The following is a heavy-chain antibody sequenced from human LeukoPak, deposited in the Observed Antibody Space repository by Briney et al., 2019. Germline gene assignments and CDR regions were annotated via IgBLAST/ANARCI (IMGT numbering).Heavy chain of an antibody. D-gene: IGHD4-17*01. Sequence: ASVKVSCKVSGHTVTEFSIHWVRQAPGKGLEWMGGFDPDDAETVFARKFQGRVTMTEDTSTNTAYMELTSLRSDDTAVYYCARDRVGGDLTGESLYWGQGTLVAVSS. J-gene: IGHJ4*02. CDR3: ARDRVGGDLTGESLY. CDR2: FDPDDAET. CDR1: GHTVTEFS. V-gene: IGHV1-24*01.